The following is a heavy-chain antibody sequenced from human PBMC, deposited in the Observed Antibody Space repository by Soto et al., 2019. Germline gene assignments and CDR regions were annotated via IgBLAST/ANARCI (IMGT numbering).Heavy chain of an antibody. CDR1: GFTFSTYA. Sequence: PGGSLRLSCAVSGFTFSTYAMSWVRQAPGKGLEWVSSIGGSGSPYYADSVKGRFSISRDNSKNTLYLQMNSLRVDDSAVYYCARRVIAVTGTSLKYFDYWGQGTLVTVSS. J-gene: IGHJ4*02. D-gene: IGHD6-19*01. CDR3: ARRVIAVTGTSLKYFDY. V-gene: IGHV3-23*01. CDR2: IGGSGSP.